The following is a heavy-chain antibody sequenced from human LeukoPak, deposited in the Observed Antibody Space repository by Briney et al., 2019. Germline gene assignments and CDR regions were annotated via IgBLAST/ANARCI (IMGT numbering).Heavy chain of an antibody. J-gene: IGHJ6*03. CDR1: GFTFSSYE. V-gene: IGHV3-48*03. Sequence: GGSLRLSCAASGFTFSSYEMNWVRQAPGKGLEWVSYISHSGSTIYYADSVKGRFTISRDNAKNSLYLQMNSLRAEDTAVYYCVRENSGWYRSALGRETAYYYYYYMDVWGKGTTVTVS. D-gene: IGHD6-19*01. CDR3: VRENSGWYRSALGRETAYYYYYYMDV. CDR2: ISHSGSTI.